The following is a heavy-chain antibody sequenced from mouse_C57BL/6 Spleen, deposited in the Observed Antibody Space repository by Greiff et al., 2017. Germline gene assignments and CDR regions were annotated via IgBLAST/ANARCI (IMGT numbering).Heavy chain of an antibody. CDR3: ASRYDYDGAMDY. CDR1: GFSLTSYG. J-gene: IGHJ4*01. CDR2: IWRGGST. D-gene: IGHD2-4*01. Sequence: VKLQESGPGLVQPSQSLSITCTVSGFSLTSYGVHWVRQSPGKGLEWLGVIWRGGSTDYNAAFMSRLSITKDNSKSQVFFKMNSLQADDTAIYYCASRYDYDGAMDYWGQGTSVTVSS. V-gene: IGHV2-5*01.